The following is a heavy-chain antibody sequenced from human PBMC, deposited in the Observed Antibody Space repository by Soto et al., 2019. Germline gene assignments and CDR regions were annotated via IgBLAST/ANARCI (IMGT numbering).Heavy chain of an antibody. J-gene: IGHJ6*03. CDR1: GGSISSGGYY. V-gene: IGHV4-31*03. CDR2: IYYSGST. CDR3: ARAGPWDFWSGPTPHYYYYMDV. Sequence: SETLSLTCTVSGGSISSGGYYWSWIRQHPGKGLEWIGYIYYSGSTYYNPSLKSRVTISVDTSKNQFSLKLSSVTAADTAVYYCARAGPWDFWSGPTPHYYYYMDVWGKGTTVTVSS. D-gene: IGHD3-3*01.